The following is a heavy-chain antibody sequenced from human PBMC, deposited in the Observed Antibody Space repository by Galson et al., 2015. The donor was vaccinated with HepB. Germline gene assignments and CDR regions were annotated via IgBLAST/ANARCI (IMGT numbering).Heavy chain of an antibody. D-gene: IGHD1-20*01. V-gene: IGHV1-46*01. Sequence: SVKVSCKASGYTFTSYYMHWVRQAPGQGLEWMGIINPSGGSTSYAQKFQGRVTMTRDTSTSTVYMELSSLRSEDTAVYYCARDIHQHNWNDPYGMDVWGQGTTVTVSS. CDR1: GYTFTSYY. CDR2: INPSGGST. J-gene: IGHJ6*02. CDR3: ARDIHQHNWNDPYGMDV.